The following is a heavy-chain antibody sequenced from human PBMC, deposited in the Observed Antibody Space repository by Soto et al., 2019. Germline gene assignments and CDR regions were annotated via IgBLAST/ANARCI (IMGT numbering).Heavy chain of an antibody. CDR1: GYTFTSYY. Sequence: QVQLVQSGAEVKKPGASVKVSCKASGYTFTSYYMHWVRQAPGQGLEWMGIINPSGGSTSYAQKFQGRVTMTRDTSTSTVYMELSSLRSEYTAVYYCAREGSGGNWFDPWGQGTLVTVSS. D-gene: IGHD6-19*01. V-gene: IGHV1-46*01. CDR2: INPSGGST. CDR3: AREGSGGNWFDP. J-gene: IGHJ5*02.